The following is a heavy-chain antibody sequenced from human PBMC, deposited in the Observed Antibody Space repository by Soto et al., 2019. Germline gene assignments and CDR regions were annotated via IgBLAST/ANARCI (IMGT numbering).Heavy chain of an antibody. CDR1: GYTFTSYD. CDR2: KNPYSGNT. V-gene: IGHV1-8*01. J-gene: IGHJ5*02. Sequence: QVQLVPSGAEVKKPGASVKVSCKASGYTFTSYDINWVRQATGQGLEWMGWKNPYSGNTGSAQKFQDRVTMTRNTSIRTPYMELSSLRAEDTAVYYCARRKNWGELDHWGQGTLGTVSS. D-gene: IGHD7-27*01. CDR3: ARRKNWGELDH.